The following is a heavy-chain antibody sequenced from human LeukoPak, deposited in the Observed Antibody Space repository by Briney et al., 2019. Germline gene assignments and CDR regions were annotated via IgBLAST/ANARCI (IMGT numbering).Heavy chain of an antibody. D-gene: IGHD6-19*01. J-gene: IGHJ4*02. Sequence: ASVKVSCKASGYTFTDYYMHWVRQAPGQGLEWMGWINPNSGGTNCTQKFQGRVTMTRDTSISTAFMELSRLRSDDTAVFYCARDGGAVALDYWGQGTLVTVSS. CDR3: ARDGGAVALDY. CDR1: GYTFTDYY. V-gene: IGHV1-2*02. CDR2: INPNSGGT.